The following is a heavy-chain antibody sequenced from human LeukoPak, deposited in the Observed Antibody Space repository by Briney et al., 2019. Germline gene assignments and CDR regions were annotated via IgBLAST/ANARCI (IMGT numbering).Heavy chain of an antibody. D-gene: IGHD1-26*01. V-gene: IGHV3-23*01. CDR3: AKGSVGATSRSDFDY. CDR2: ISGSGGST. Sequence: GGSLRLSCAASGFTFSSYAMSWVRQAPGKGLEWVSAISGSGGSTYYADSVKGRFTISRDNSKNTLYLQMNSLRAEDTAVYYCAKGSVGATSRSDFDYWGQGTLVTVSS. CDR1: GFTFSSYA. J-gene: IGHJ4*02.